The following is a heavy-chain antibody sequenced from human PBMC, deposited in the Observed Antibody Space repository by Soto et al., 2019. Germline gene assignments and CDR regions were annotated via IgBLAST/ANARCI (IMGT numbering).Heavy chain of an antibody. J-gene: IGHJ4*02. CDR2: IESVGSST. Sequence: EVQLVESGGGLVQPGGSLRLSCAASGFTFTNYWMHWVRQAPGKGLVWVSRIESVGSSTRYADSVKGRFTISRDNAKNTVYLQMNSLRAEDTAVYYCARDKSGPADYWGQGTLVTVSS. CDR1: GFTFTNYW. D-gene: IGHD3-3*01. V-gene: IGHV3-74*01. CDR3: ARDKSGPADY.